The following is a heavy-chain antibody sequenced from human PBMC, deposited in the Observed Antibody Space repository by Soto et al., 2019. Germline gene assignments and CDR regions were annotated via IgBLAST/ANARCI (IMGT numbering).Heavy chain of an antibody. CDR3: ARDREDIVVVVAATFLGAFDI. Sequence: GASVKVSCKASGGTFSSYAISWVRQAPGQGLEWMGGIIPIFGTANYAQKFQGRVTITADESTSTAYMELSSLRSEDTAVYYCARDREDIVVVVAATFLGAFDIWGQGTMVTVSS. J-gene: IGHJ3*02. CDR1: GGTFSSYA. D-gene: IGHD2-15*01. V-gene: IGHV1-69*13. CDR2: IIPIFGTA.